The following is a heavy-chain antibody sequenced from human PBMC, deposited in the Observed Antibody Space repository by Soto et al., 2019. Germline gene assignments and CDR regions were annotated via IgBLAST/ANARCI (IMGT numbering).Heavy chain of an antibody. CDR2: ISGSGGST. CDR1: GFTFSSYA. V-gene: IGHV3-23*01. J-gene: IGHJ4*02. Sequence: QAGGSLRLSCAASGFTFSSYAMSWVRQAPGKGLEWVSAISGSGGSTYYADSVKGRFTISRDNSKNTLYLQMNSLRAEDTAVYYCAKVYRWELLIGPFDYWGQGTLVTVSS. CDR3: AKVYRWELLIGPFDY. D-gene: IGHD1-26*01.